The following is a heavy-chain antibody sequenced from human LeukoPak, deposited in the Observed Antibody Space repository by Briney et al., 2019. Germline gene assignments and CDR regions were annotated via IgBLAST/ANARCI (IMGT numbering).Heavy chain of an antibody. J-gene: IGHJ3*02. CDR2: ISHDGSNK. Sequence: PGGSLRLSCAASGFTFSGYAMHWVRQAPGKGLEWMSVISHDGSNKYYADSVKGRFTISRDNSKNSLYLQMNSLRAEDTAVYYCARDYVGGAYDIWGHGTMVTVSS. CDR3: ARDYVGGAYDI. CDR1: GFTFSGYA. V-gene: IGHV3-30*04. D-gene: IGHD1-26*01.